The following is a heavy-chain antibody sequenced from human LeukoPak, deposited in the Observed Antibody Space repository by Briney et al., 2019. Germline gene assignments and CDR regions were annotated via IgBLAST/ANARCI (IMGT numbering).Heavy chain of an antibody. CDR2: ISSSSSAI. CDR1: GFTFTTYT. V-gene: IGHV3-48*01. J-gene: IGHJ3*02. CDR3: AREYSSSSGRAFDI. D-gene: IGHD6-6*01. Sequence: GGSLRLSCAASGFTFTTYTMNWVRQTPGRGLEWVSFISSSSSAIYYADSVKGRFTISRDNAKNSLFLQMNSLRAEDTAVYYCAREYSSSSGRAFDIWGQGTMVTVSS.